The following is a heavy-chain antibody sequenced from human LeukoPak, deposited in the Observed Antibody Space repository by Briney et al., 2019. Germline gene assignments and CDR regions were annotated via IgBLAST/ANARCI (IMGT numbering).Heavy chain of an antibody. CDR3: ARVGSVSTSLLLYHYYYYGMDV. Sequence: GGSLRLSCAASGFTFSSYAMHWVRQAPGKGLEGVAVISYDGSNKYYADSVKGRFTISRDNSKNTLYLQMNSLRAEDTAVYYCARVGSVSTSLLLYHYYYYGMDVWGQGTTVTVSS. J-gene: IGHJ6*02. D-gene: IGHD2-2*01. CDR1: GFTFSSYA. CDR2: ISYDGSNK. V-gene: IGHV3-30*04.